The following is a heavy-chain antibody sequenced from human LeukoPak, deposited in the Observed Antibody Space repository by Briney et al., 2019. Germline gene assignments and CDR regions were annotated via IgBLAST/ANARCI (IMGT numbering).Heavy chain of an antibody. CDR1: GFTISTYW. V-gene: IGHV3-7*03. J-gene: IGHJ6*02. CDR3: ARAVDTANYYYGMDV. CDR2: INQDGSKK. Sequence: GGSLRLSCAASGFTISTYWTSWVRQAPGKGLEWVANINQDGSKKYYVDSVKGRFTISRDNAKNSLYLQMNSLRAEDTAVYYCARAVDTANYYYGMDVWGQGTTVTVSS. D-gene: IGHD5-18*01.